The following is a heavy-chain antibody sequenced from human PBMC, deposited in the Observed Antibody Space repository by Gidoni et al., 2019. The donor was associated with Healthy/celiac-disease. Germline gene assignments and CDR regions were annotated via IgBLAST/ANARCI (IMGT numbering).Heavy chain of an antibody. J-gene: IGHJ4*02. V-gene: IGHV3-15*01. CDR1: GFTFSNAW. D-gene: IGHD4-4*01. Sequence: EVQLVESGGCLVKPGGSLRLSCAASGFTFSNAWRSWVRQAPGKGLEWVGRIKSKTDGGTTDYAAPVKGRFTISRDDSKNTLYLQMNSLKTEDTAVYYCTTAHSNYFRDYWGQGTLVTVSS. CDR3: TTAHSNYFRDY. CDR2: IKSKTDGGTT.